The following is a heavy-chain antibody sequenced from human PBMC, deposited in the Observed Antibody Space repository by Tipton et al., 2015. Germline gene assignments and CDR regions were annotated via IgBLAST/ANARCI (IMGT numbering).Heavy chain of an antibody. CDR3: ARTRGVQSSDWEVH. J-gene: IGHJ4*02. Sequence: TLSLTCTVSGDSVSSGSYYWSWIRQPPGKGLEWIGYIYYSGSTNYNPSLKGRVTISLDSSKNQFSLKLSSVTAADTAMYYCARTRGVQSSDWEVHWGQGILVNVSS. V-gene: IGHV4-61*01. CDR2: IYYSGST. D-gene: IGHD2-21*02. CDR1: GDSVSSGSYY.